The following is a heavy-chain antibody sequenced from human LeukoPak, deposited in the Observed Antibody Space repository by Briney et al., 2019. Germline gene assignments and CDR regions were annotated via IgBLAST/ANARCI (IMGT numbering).Heavy chain of an antibody. Sequence: SETLSLTCTVSGGSISSHYWSWIRQPPGKGLEWIGYIYYSGSTNYNPSLKSRVTISVDTSKNQFSLKLSSVTAADTAVYYCARAGSGYYSRGMWPLDYWGQGTLVTVSS. CDR3: ARAGSGYYSRGMWPLDY. V-gene: IGHV4-59*11. J-gene: IGHJ4*02. CDR1: GGSISSHY. CDR2: IYYSGST. D-gene: IGHD3-22*01.